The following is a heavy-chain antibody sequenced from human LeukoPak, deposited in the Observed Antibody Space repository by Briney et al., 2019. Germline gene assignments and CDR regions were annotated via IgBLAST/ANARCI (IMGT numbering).Heavy chain of an antibody. CDR3: ARVGYSSSWYLAG. Sequence: SETRSLTCTVSGGSISSYYWSWIRQPPGKGLEWIGYIYYSGSTNHNPSLKSRVTISVDTSTNQFSLKLSSVTAADTAVYYCARVGYSSSWYLAGWGQGTLVTVSS. CDR2: IYYSGST. J-gene: IGHJ4*02. D-gene: IGHD6-13*01. V-gene: IGHV4-59*01. CDR1: GGSISSYY.